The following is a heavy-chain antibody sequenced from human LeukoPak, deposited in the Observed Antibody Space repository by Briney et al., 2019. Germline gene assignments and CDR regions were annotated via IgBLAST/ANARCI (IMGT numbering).Heavy chain of an antibody. CDR1: GFTFSSYS. Sequence: PGGSLRLSCAASGFTFSSYSMNWVRQAPGKGLEWVSSISSSSSYIYYADSVKGRFTISRDNSKNTLYLQMNSLRSEDTAVYYCARAGCSSTSCYTDYYYYMDVWGKGTTVTVSS. J-gene: IGHJ6*03. D-gene: IGHD2-2*02. CDR3: ARAGCSSTSCYTDYYYYMDV. CDR2: ISSSSSYI. V-gene: IGHV3-21*04.